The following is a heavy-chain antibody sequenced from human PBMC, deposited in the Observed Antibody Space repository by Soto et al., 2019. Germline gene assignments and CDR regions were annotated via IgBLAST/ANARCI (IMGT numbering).Heavy chain of an antibody. CDR1: GYSFTSYW. V-gene: IGHV5-51*01. Sequence: PGESLKISCKGSGYSFTSYWIGWVRQMPGKGLEWMGIIYPGDSDTRYSPSFQGQVTISADKSISTAYLQWSSLKASDTAMYYCARRIMITFGGVQHDAFDSWGQGTMVTVSS. CDR2: IYPGDSDT. CDR3: ARRIMITFGGVQHDAFDS. J-gene: IGHJ3*02. D-gene: IGHD3-16*01.